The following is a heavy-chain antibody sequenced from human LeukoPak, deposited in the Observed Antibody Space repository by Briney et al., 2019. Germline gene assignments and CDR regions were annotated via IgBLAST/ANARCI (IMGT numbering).Heavy chain of an antibody. CDR3: VRPCRGGSCYPGTEYFQH. D-gene: IGHD2-15*01. J-gene: IGHJ1*01. Sequence: GESLKISCKGSGYSFTSSWIGWVRQMPGKGLEWMGIIYPGDSDTRYSLSFQGQVTISADKSISTAYLQWSSLKASDTAMYYCVRPCRGGSCYPGTEYFQHWGQGTLVTVSS. CDR2: IYPGDSDT. CDR1: GYSFTSSW. V-gene: IGHV5-51*01.